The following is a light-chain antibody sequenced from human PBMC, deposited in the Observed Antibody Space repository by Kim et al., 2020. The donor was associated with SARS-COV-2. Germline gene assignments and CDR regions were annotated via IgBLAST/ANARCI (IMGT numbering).Light chain of an antibody. CDR3: QVWDSSSDHVV. CDR1: NIGSKS. Sequence: SYELTQPPSVSVAPGKTARITCGGNNIGSKSVHWYQQKPGQAPVLVIYYDSDRPSGIPERFSGSSSGTTATLTISRVEAGDEADYYCQVWDSSSDHVVFGGGTQLTFL. V-gene: IGLV3-21*04. CDR2: YDS. J-gene: IGLJ2*01.